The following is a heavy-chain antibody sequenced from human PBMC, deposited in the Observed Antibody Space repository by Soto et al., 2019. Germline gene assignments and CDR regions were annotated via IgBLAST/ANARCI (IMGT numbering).Heavy chain of an antibody. Sequence: QVQLVQSGAEVKKPGASVKVSCKASGYTFTSYGISWVRQAPGQGLEWMGWISAYNGNTNYAQKLQGRVTMPTDTTTSTAYMELRSLRSDDTAVYSCARDPNYYDSSWKAFDIWGQGTMVTVSS. V-gene: IGHV1-18*01. CDR2: ISAYNGNT. CDR1: GYTFTSYG. J-gene: IGHJ3*02. D-gene: IGHD3-22*01. CDR3: ARDPNYYDSSWKAFDI.